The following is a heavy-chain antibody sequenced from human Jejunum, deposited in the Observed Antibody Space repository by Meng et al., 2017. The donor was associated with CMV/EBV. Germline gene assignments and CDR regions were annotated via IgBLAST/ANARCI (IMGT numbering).Heavy chain of an antibody. D-gene: IGHD2-21*01. CDR2: IYHRGRT. Sequence: ESFSTYFCNCIRQSPGKGLEWIGQIYHRGRTKYNSSLQSRVTLSVDTAKNQFSLKLRSVTATDTAIYYCARWAGDVHDARPFDYWGQGTLVTVSS. J-gene: IGHJ4*02. CDR3: ARWAGDVHDARPFDY. CDR1: ESFSTYF. V-gene: IGHV4-34*01.